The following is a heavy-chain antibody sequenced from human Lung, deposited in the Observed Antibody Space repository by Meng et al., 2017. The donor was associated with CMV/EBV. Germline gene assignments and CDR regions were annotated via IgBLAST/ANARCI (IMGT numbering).Heavy chain of an antibody. CDR2: ITASGGST. CDR1: GFTFSSSA. CDR3: AKAFSSSWYREYYDY. J-gene: IGHJ4*02. Sequence: GESXKISCAASGFTFSSSAMSWVRQAPGKGLEWVSAITASGGSTYHADSVKGRFTISRDNSKKMLYLQLNSLRVEDTAVYYCAKAFSSSWYREYYDYWCQGTLVTVSS. V-gene: IGHV3-23*01. D-gene: IGHD6-13*01.